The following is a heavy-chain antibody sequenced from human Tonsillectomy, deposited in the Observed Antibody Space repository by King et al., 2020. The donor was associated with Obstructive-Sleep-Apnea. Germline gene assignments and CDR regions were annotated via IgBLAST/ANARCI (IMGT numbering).Heavy chain of an antibody. J-gene: IGHJ5*02. CDR3: AKSWTLVEATIKWFDP. V-gene: IGHV3-23*04. CDR2: ISGSGGST. Sequence: DVKLVESGGGLVQPGGSLRLSCAASGFTFSSYAMSWVRQAPGKGLEWVSAISGSGGSTYYADSVKGRFTISRDNSKNTLYLQMNSLRAEDTAVYYCAKSWTLVEATIKWFDPCGQGTLVTVSS. D-gene: IGHD1-26*01. CDR1: GFTFSSYA.